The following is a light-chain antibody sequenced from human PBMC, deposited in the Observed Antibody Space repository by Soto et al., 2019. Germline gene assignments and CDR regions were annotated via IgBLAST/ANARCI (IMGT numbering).Light chain of an antibody. CDR3: QQYNNFPV. Sequence: DIQMTQSPSSLSASVGGRVTITCQASQDISNFLNWYQHKPGKAPKLLIYDAANLKTGVPSRFSGSGSGKDFTFTISSLQPEDIATYYCQQYNNFPVFGPGTKVDIK. V-gene: IGKV1-33*01. CDR2: DAA. CDR1: QDISNF. J-gene: IGKJ1*01.